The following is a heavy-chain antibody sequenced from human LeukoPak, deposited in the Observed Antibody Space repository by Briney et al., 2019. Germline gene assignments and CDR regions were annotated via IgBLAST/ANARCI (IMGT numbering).Heavy chain of an antibody. Sequence: GGSLRLSCAASGFTFSSYGMHWVRQGPGKGLEWVAFIRNDGSHKYYADSVKGRFTISRDNSKNTLYLQMNSLRADDTAVYYCAKAGGSSWDPFGYWGQGTLVTVSS. CDR2: IRNDGSHK. CDR3: AKAGGSSWDPFGY. D-gene: IGHD6-13*01. V-gene: IGHV3-30*02. J-gene: IGHJ4*02. CDR1: GFTFSSYG.